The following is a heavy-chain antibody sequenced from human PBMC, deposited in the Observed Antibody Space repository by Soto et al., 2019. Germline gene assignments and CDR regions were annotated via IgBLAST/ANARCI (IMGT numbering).Heavy chain of an antibody. Sequence: LSLTCAASGFTFRSYSMNWVRQAPGKGLEWVSSISSSSSYIYYADSVKGRFTISRDNAKNSLYLQMNSLRAEDTAVYYCARGGSHNTEYFQHWGQGTLVTVSS. CDR3: ARGGSHNTEYFQH. CDR1: GFTFRSYS. J-gene: IGHJ1*01. CDR2: ISSSSSYI. D-gene: IGHD1-26*01. V-gene: IGHV3-21*01.